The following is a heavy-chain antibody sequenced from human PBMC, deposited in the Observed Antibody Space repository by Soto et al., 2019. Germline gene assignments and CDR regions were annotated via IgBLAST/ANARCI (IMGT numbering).Heavy chain of an antibody. CDR3: AREGIAAAGNWFDP. D-gene: IGHD6-13*01. CDR2: ISYDGSNK. CDR1: GFTFSSYA. Sequence: QVQLVESGGGVVQPGRSLRLSCAASGFTFSSYAMHWVRQAPGKGLEWVAVISYDGSNKYYADPVKGRFTISRDNSKNTLYLQMNSLRAEDTAVYYCAREGIAAAGNWFDPWGQGTLVTVSS. J-gene: IGHJ5*02. V-gene: IGHV3-30-3*01.